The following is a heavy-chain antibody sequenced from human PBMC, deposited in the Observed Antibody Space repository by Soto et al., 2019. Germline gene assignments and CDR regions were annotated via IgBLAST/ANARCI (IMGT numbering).Heavy chain of an antibody. CDR1: GYTFTNYY. Sequence: QVQLVQSGAEVKKPGASVKVSCKASGYTFTNYYMHWVRQAPGQGLAWMGISNPSGGSTTYAQKFQGRRAMVRDTSTSTVYMELSSLRSEDTAVYYCARGFSSGWPFGYWGQGTPVTVSS. CDR2: SNPSGGST. D-gene: IGHD6-19*01. J-gene: IGHJ4*02. V-gene: IGHV1-46*01. CDR3: ARGFSSGWPFGY.